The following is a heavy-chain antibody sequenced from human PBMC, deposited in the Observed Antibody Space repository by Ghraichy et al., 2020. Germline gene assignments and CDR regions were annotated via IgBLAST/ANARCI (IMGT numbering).Heavy chain of an antibody. J-gene: IGHJ6*03. Sequence: SQTLSLTCTVSGGSISSYYWSWIRQPPGKGLEWIGYIYYSGSTNYNPSLKSRVTISVDTSKNQFSLKLSSVTAADTAVYYCARVPMVQGVMGYYYYYMDVWGKGTTVTVSS. V-gene: IGHV4-59*01. D-gene: IGHD3-10*01. CDR1: GGSISSYY. CDR3: ARVPMVQGVMGYYYYYMDV. CDR2: IYYSGST.